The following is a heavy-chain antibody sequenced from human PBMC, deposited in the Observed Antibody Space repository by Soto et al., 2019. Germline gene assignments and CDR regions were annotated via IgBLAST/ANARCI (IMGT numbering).Heavy chain of an antibody. CDR1: GGSISSYY. J-gene: IGHJ6*03. CDR2: IFYSGST. D-gene: IGHD3-9*01. V-gene: IGHV4-59*08. Sequence: KPSETLSLTCTVSGGSISSYYWSWIRQPPGKGLEWIGYIFYSGSTNYNPSLKSRVTISIDTSKNQFSLKLSSVTAADTAVYYCARQGYDRDYYYYYYMDVWGKGTTVTVSS. CDR3: ARQGYDRDYYYYYYMDV.